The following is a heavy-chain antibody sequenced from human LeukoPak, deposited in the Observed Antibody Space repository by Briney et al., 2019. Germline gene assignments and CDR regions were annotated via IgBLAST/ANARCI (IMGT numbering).Heavy chain of an antibody. Sequence: TGGSLRLSCAASGFTFSSYSMNWVRQAPGKGLEWVSSISSSSSYIYYADSVKGRFTISRDNAKNSLYLQMNSLRADDTAVYYCAKGGSSGYFGSLTYWGQGTLLTVSS. CDR1: GFTFSSYS. V-gene: IGHV3-21*04. D-gene: IGHD3-22*01. J-gene: IGHJ4*02. CDR2: ISSSSSYI. CDR3: AKGGSSGYFGSLTY.